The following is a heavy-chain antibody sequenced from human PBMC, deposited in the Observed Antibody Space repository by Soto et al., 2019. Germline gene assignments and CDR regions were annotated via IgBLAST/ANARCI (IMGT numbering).Heavy chain of an antibody. Sequence: SETLSLTCAVYGGSFSGYYWSWIRQPPGKGLEWIGEINHSGSTNYNPSLKSRVTISVDTSKNQFSLKLSSVTAADTAVYYCARGGSSWYYYYYGMDVWGQGTTVTVSS. CDR3: ARGGSSWYYYYYGMDV. J-gene: IGHJ6*02. V-gene: IGHV4-34*01. D-gene: IGHD6-13*01. CDR2: INHSGST. CDR1: GGSFSGYY.